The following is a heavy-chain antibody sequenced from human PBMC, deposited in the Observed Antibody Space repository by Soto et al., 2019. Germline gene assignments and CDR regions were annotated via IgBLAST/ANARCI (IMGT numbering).Heavy chain of an antibody. D-gene: IGHD6-19*01. CDR2: IIPIFGTA. Sequence: ASVKVSCKASGGTFSSYAISWVRQAPGQGLEWMGGIIPIFGTANYAQKFQGRVTITADESTSTAYMELSSLRSEDTAVYYCARIMAVAGTYYYYGMDVWGQGTTVTVSS. CDR1: GGTFSSYA. V-gene: IGHV1-69*13. J-gene: IGHJ6*02. CDR3: ARIMAVAGTYYYYGMDV.